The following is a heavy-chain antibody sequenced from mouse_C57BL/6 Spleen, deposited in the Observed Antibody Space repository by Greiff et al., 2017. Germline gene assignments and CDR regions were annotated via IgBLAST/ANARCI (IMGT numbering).Heavy chain of an antibody. J-gene: IGHJ4*01. CDR1: GYTFTSYW. V-gene: IGHV1-52*01. CDR2: IDPSDSET. CDR3: ARNHYYYGSSSLYYYAMDY. D-gene: IGHD1-1*01. Sequence: VQLQQPGAELVRPGSSVKLSCKASGYTFTSYWMHWVKQRPIQGLEWIGNIDPSDSETHYNQKFKDKATLTVDKSSSTAYMQLSSLTSEDSAVYYCARNHYYYGSSSLYYYAMDYWGQGTSVTVSS.